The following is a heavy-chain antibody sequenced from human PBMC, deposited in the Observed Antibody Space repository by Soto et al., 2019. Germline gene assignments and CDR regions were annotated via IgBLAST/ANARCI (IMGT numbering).Heavy chain of an antibody. D-gene: IGHD3-22*01. CDR1: GASISNYY. Sequence: SETLSLTCTVSGASISNYYWNWIRQSPGKRLEWIGYVSNSGTSSYNPSLKSRVTISVDTSKNQLSLKLTSLTAADTAVYYCTTDPVTMIVVVPSSGWGQGTLVTVSS. V-gene: IGHV4-59*01. J-gene: IGHJ4*02. CDR3: TTDPVTMIVVVPSSG. CDR2: VSNSGTS.